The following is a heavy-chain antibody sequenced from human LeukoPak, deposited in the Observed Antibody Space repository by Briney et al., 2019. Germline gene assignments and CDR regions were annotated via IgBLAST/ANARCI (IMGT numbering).Heavy chain of an antibody. V-gene: IGHV4-39*07. D-gene: IGHD6-13*01. J-gene: IGHJ4*02. CDR1: GGSISSSSYY. CDR2: IYYSGST. CDR3: ARVLYSSSWYRDY. Sequence: SETLSLTCTVSGGSISSSSYYWGWIRQPPGKGLEWIGSIYYSGSTYYNPSLKSRVTISVDTSKNQFSLKLSSVTAADTAVYYCARVLYSSSWYRDYWGQGTLVTVSS.